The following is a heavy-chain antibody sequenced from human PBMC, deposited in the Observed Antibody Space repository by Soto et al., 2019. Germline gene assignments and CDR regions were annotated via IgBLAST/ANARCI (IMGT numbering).Heavy chain of an antibody. CDR1: GYTVTTHY. J-gene: IGHJ3*02. V-gene: IGHV1-46*01. D-gene: IGHD3-3*01. Sequence: QVQLVQSGAEVKKPGASVKISCTASGYTVTTHYMHWVRQAPGRGLEWMGAINPGSGAGKYTQTFQARVTMTRDTSTNTVYMEMSALRSEDTAVFYCARGGEVGVAGSAAFDMWGQGTMVTVSS. CDR2: INPGSGAG. CDR3: ARGGEVGVAGSAAFDM.